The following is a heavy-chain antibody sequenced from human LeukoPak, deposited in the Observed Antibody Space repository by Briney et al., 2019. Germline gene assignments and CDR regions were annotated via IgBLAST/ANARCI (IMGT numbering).Heavy chain of an antibody. CDR1: GGSVSSGSYY. J-gene: IGHJ4*02. D-gene: IGHD3-10*01. Sequence: SETLSLTCTVSGGSVSSGSYYWSWLRQPPGTGLEWIGYIYYSGSTNYNPSLKSRVTISVDTSKNQFPLKLSSVTAADTAVYYCARLPAARGVRAYYYFDYWGQGTLVTVSS. CDR2: IYYSGST. CDR3: ARLPAARGVRAYYYFDY. V-gene: IGHV4-61*01.